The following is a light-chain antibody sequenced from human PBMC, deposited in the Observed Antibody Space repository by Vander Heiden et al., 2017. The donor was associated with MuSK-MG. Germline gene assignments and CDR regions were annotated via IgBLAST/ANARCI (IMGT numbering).Light chain of an antibody. CDR2: DAS. V-gene: IGKV1-33*01. J-gene: IGKJ5*01. CDR1: QDISNY. Sequence: DIQMTQSPSSLSASVGDRVTITCQASQDISNYLNWYQQKPGKAPKLLIYDASNLEKGVPSRFSGSGSGTDFTFTISSLQPEDIATYYWQQYDNLPTFGQGTRVEIQ. CDR3: QQYDNLPT.